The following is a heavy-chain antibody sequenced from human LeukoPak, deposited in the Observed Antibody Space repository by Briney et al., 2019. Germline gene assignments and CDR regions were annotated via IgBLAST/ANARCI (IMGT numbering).Heavy chain of an antibody. Sequence: SEALSLTCTVSGGSISSYYWSWIRQPPGKGLEWIGYIYYSGSTNYNPSLKSRVTISVDTSKNQFSLKLSSVTAADTAVYYCAREARRYDILTGYDHNWFDPWGQGTLVTVSS. CDR1: GGSISSYY. CDR3: AREARRYDILTGYDHNWFDP. J-gene: IGHJ5*02. V-gene: IGHV4-59*01. D-gene: IGHD3-9*01. CDR2: IYYSGST.